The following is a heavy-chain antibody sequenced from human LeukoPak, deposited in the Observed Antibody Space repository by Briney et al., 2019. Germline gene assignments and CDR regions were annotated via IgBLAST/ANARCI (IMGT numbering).Heavy chain of an antibody. J-gene: IGHJ4*02. V-gene: IGHV3-21*01. CDR1: GFTFSSYS. D-gene: IGHD6-13*01. Sequence: PGGSLRLSCAASGFTFSSYSMNWVRQAPGKGLEWVSSISSSSSYIYYVDSVKGRFTISRDNAKNSLYLQMNSLRAEDTAVYYCAWARIAAAGLPDYWGRGTLVTVSS. CDR2: ISSSSSYI. CDR3: AWARIAAAGLPDY.